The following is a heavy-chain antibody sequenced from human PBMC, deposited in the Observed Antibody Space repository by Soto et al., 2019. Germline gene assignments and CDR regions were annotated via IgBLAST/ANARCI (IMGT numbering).Heavy chain of an antibody. V-gene: IGHV3-53*01. J-gene: IGHJ6*02. D-gene: IGHD3-10*01. CDR1: GFTVSSNY. Sequence: ESGGGLIQPGGSLRLSCAASGFTVSSNYMSWVRQAPGKGLEWVSVIYSGGSTYYADSVKGRFTISRDNSKNTVHLQMNSLRAEDTDVYYCARESGLNHYYGMDVRGQGTTVNVSS. CDR2: IYSGGST. CDR3: ARESGLNHYYGMDV.